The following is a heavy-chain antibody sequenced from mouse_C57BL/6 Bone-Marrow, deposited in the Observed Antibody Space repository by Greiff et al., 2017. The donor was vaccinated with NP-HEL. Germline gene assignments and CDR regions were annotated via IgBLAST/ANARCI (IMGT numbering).Heavy chain of an antibody. CDR1: GFTFSNYW. J-gene: IGHJ3*01. Sequence: EVMLVESGGGLVQPGGSMKLSCVASGFTFSNYWMNWVRQSPEKGLEWVAQIRLKSDNYATHYAESVKGRFTISRDDSKSSVYLQMNNLRAEDTGIYYCAYDGYYSAWFAYWGQGTLVTVSA. V-gene: IGHV6-3*01. CDR2: IRLKSDNYAT. CDR3: AYDGYYSAWFAY. D-gene: IGHD2-3*01.